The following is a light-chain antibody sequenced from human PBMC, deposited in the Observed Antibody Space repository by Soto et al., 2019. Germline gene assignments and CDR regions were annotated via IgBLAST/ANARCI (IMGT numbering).Light chain of an antibody. J-gene: IGKJ1*01. CDR3: QQYYNWPPWT. V-gene: IGKV3-15*01. CDR2: RAS. CDR1: ESVSDD. Sequence: ETVMTQSPANLSVSPGERATLSCRASESVSDDLAWYQQKPGRAPRLLIYRASTRAAGVSARISGSGSGTEFTLSISSLQPEDSAVYYCQQYYNWPPWTFGQGTKVDIK.